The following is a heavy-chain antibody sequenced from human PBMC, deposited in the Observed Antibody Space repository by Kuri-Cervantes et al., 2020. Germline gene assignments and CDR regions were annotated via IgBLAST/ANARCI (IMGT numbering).Heavy chain of an antibody. CDR1: GGTFSNYA. V-gene: IGHV1-69*06. Sequence: SVKVSCKASGGTFSNYAISWVRQAPGQGLEWMGGIIPIFGTTNYAQKFQGRVTITADISTSTAYMELSSLRSEDTAVYYCARGVDICSGGTCYPNYYYYYMDVWGKGTTVTVSS. D-gene: IGHD2-15*01. J-gene: IGHJ6*03. CDR3: ARGVDICSGGTCYPNYYYYYMDV. CDR2: IIPIFGTT.